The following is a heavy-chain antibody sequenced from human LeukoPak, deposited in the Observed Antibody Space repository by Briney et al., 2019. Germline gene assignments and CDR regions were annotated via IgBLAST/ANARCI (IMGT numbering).Heavy chain of an antibody. V-gene: IGHV4-59*08. Sequence: SETLSLTCTVSGASISSYYWSWIRQPPGRGLEWIGYIYYSGPTIYNPSLKSRVTMSLDTSKNQSSLKLSSVTAADTAFYYCASASYGFQRGFDFEYWGQGTLVTVSS. CDR1: GASISSYY. CDR3: ASASYGFQRGFDFEY. CDR2: IYYSGPT. D-gene: IGHD5-18*01. J-gene: IGHJ4*02.